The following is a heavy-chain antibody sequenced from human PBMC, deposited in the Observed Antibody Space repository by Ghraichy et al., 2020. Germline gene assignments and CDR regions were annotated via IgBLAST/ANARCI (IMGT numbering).Heavy chain of an antibody. CDR3: AKDTAYYYDHEDRRAFDI. J-gene: IGHJ3*02. D-gene: IGHD3-22*01. CDR1: GFTFSSYA. CDR2: IGGSGGNT. Sequence: GGSLRLSCAASGFTFSSYAMSWVRQAPGKGLEWVSAIGGSGGNTYHADSVKGRFTISRDNSKNTLYLQINSLRAEDTAIYYCAKDTAYYYDHEDRRAFDIWGQGTMVTVSS. V-gene: IGHV3-23*01.